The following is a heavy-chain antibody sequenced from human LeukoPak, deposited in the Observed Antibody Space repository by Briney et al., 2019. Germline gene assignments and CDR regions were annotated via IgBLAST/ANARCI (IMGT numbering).Heavy chain of an antibody. CDR2: IKRDGSER. D-gene: IGHD2-15*01. CDR3: ARGQAAPDY. CDR1: GFSFSTQW. V-gene: IGHV3-7*01. Sequence: GGSLRLSCAASGFSFSTQWMSWVRQAPGKGLQWVANIKRDGSERYYVDSVKGRFTISSDSAKSSLWLQMNNLRAEDTAVYYCARGQAAPDYWGQGTLVTVSS. J-gene: IGHJ4*02.